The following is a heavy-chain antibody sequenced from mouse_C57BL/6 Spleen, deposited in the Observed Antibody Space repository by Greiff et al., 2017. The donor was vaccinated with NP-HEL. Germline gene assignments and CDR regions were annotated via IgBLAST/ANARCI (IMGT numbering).Heavy chain of an antibody. CDR1: GFTFSDYG. Sequence: EVQLVEPGGGLVKPGGSLKLSCAASGFTFSDYGMHWVRQAPEKGLEWVAYLSSGSSTIYYADTVKGRFTISRDNAKNTLFLQLTSLRSEDTAMYYCARVARSAWFAYWGQGTLVTVSA. CDR2: LSSGSSTI. V-gene: IGHV5-17*01. CDR3: ARVARSAWFAY. J-gene: IGHJ3*01. D-gene: IGHD3-1*01.